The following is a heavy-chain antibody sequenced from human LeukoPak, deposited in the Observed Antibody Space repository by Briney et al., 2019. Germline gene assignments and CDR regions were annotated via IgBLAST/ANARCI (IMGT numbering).Heavy chain of an antibody. Sequence: GGSLRLSCAASGFTFSSYAMSWVRQAPGKGPEWVSAISGSGGSTYYADSVKGRFTISRDNSKNTLYLQMDRLRAEDTAVYYCAKSATPWLPPFPYWGQGTLVTVSS. CDR2: ISGSGGST. CDR3: AKSATPWLPPFPY. J-gene: IGHJ4*02. V-gene: IGHV3-23*01. D-gene: IGHD5-12*01. CDR1: GFTFSSYA.